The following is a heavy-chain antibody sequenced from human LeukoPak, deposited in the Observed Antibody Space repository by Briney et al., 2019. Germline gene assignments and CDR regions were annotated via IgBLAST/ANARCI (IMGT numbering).Heavy chain of an antibody. CDR2: ISYSGST. CDR3: ARESSGWYLDY. D-gene: IGHD6-19*01. J-gene: IGHJ4*02. Sequence: SETLSLTCTVSSGPISGYYWTWIRQPPGKGLEWIGYISYSGSTNYNPSLKSRVTISVDTSTNQFSLKLSSVTAADTAVYYCARESSGWYLDYWGQGTLVTVSS. CDR1: SGPISGYY. V-gene: IGHV4-59*01.